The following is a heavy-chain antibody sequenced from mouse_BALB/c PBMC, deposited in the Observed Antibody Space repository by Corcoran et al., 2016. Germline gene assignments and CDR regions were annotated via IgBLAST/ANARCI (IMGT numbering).Heavy chain of an antibody. J-gene: IGHJ2*01. CDR1: GFNIKDYY. V-gene: IGHV14-1*02. CDR2: IDPENGNT. CDR3: ASGSSSYYFDY. Sequence: EVQLQQSGAELVRPGALVKLSCKASGFNIKDYYMHWVKQRPVQGLEWIGWIDPENGNTIYDPKFQGKASITADTSSNTAYLQLSSLTSEDTAVYYCASGSSSYYFDYWGQGTTLTVSS. D-gene: IGHD1-1*01.